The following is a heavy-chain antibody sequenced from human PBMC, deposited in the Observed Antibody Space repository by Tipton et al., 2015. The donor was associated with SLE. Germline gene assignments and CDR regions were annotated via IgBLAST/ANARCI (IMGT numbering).Heavy chain of an antibody. CDR2: MSYSGST. Sequence: TLSLTCTVSGGSISSDDYYWTWIRQHPGKGLEWIGHMSYSGSTYYNPSLKSRITISVDTSKNHFSLKLSSVTAADTAVYYCARDGAVDVTAVNFDYWGPGTLVTVSS. CDR3: ARDGAVDVTAVNFDY. CDR1: GGSISSDDYY. J-gene: IGHJ4*02. V-gene: IGHV4-31*03. D-gene: IGHD6-19*01.